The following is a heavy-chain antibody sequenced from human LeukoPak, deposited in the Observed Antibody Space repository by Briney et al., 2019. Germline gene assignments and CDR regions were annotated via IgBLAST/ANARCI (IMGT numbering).Heavy chain of an antibody. V-gene: IGHV4-59*08. CDR1: GGSISSYY. D-gene: IGHD6-13*01. CDR3: ARSRYSSSWYTVDY. CDR2: IYYSGST. Sequence: SETLSLTCTVSGGSISSYYWSWIRQPPGKGLEWIGYIYYSGSTNYNPSLKSRVTISVDTSKNQFSLKLSFVTAADTAVYYCARSRYSSSWYTVDYWGQGTLVTVSS. J-gene: IGHJ4*02.